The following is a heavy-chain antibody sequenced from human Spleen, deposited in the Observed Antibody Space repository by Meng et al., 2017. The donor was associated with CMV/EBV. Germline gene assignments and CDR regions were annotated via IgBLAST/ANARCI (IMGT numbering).Heavy chain of an antibody. V-gene: IGHV3-23*01. D-gene: IGHD3-3*01. CDR1: GYTFSSYS. J-gene: IGHJ4*02. Sequence: LSCRASGYTFSSYSMSWVRQAPGKGLEWVSSISGSGGSTYSADSVKGRLTISRDNSESTLYLQMNSLTAEDTAIYYCVKGWQNLEDYWGQGTLVTVSS. CDR2: ISGSGGST. CDR3: VKGWQNLEDY.